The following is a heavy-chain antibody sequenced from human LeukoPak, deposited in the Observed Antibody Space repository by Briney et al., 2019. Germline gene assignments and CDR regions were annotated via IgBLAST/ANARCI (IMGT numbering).Heavy chain of an antibody. CDR1: GYTFTGYY. Sequence: ASVTVSCTASGYTFTGYYMHWVRLAPGQGLEWVGWIDPNSGGTNYAQKFQGRVTMTRDTSISTAYMELRRLTSDDTAVYYCARDPSHYYYTDVWGKGTTVTVSS. J-gene: IGHJ6*03. V-gene: IGHV1-2*02. CDR2: IDPNSGGT. CDR3: ARDPSHYYYTDV.